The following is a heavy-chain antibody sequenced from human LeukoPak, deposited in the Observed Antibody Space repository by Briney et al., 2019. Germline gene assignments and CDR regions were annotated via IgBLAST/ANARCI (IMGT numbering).Heavy chain of an antibody. CDR1: GGSISSGDYY. D-gene: IGHD4-17*01. CDR3: ARATVTTNYFDY. V-gene: IGHV4-30-4*01. CDR2: IYYSGST. Sequence: PSQTLSLTCTVSGGSISSGDYYWSWIRQPPGKGLEWIGYIYYSGSTYYNPSLKGRVTISVDTSKNQFSLKLSSVTAADTAMYYCARATVTTNYFDYWGQGTLVTVSS. J-gene: IGHJ4*02.